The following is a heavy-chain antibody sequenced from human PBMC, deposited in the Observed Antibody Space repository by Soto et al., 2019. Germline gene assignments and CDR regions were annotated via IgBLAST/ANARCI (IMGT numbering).Heavy chain of an antibody. V-gene: IGHV3-30*03. CDR1: GFTFSHYG. CDR2: ISYDEDNI. Sequence: QAQLVESGGGVVQPGSSLRLSCAASGFTFSHYGMHWVRQAPGKGLEWVAVISYDEDNIYYDESIQGRFTISRDNSGNTLYLQMHGLRPGDTALYYCARSGSKGTTFWFFDLWGRGTPVTVSS. CDR3: ARSGSKGTTFWFFDL. D-gene: IGHD3-16*01. J-gene: IGHJ2*01.